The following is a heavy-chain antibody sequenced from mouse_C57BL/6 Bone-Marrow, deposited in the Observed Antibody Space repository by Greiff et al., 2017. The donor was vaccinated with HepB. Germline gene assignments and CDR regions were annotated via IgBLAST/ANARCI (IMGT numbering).Heavy chain of an antibody. V-gene: IGHV1-61*01. CDR2: IYPSDSET. CDR3: ARPSADAMDY. Sequence: QVQLQQSGAELVRPGSSVKLSCKASGYTFTSYWMDWVKQRPGQGLEWIGNIYPSDSETHYNQKFKDKATLTVDKSSSTAYMQLSSLTSEDSAVYYCARPSADAMDYWGQGTSVTVSS. J-gene: IGHJ4*01. CDR1: GYTFTSYW.